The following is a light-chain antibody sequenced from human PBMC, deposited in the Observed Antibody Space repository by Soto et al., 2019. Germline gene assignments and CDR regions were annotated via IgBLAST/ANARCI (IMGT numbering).Light chain of an antibody. V-gene: IGLV2-14*02. CDR2: EGS. J-gene: IGLJ2*01. CDR1: RSDVGSYNL. Sequence: QSALTQPASVSGSPGQSITISCTGTRSDVGSYNLVSWYQQHPGKAPKLMIYEGSKWPSGVSNRFSGSKSGTSASLAITGLQAEDEADYYCQSYDSGLGGYVIFGGGTKLTVL. CDR3: QSYDSGLGGYVI.